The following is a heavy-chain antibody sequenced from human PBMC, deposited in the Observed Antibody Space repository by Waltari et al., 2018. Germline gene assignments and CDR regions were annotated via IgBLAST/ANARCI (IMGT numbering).Heavy chain of an antibody. J-gene: IGHJ3*02. CDR2: VDPEDGET. CDR3: ATFLATLRGVTFDI. D-gene: IGHD3-10*01. Sequence: EVQLVQSGAEVKKPGATVQISCKVSGYTFPAYYMHWGQQAPGKGLEGMGLVDPEDGETIYAEKFQGRVTITADTSTDTAYMELSSLRSEDTAVYYCATFLATLRGVTFDIWGQGTMVTVSS. CDR1: GYTFPAYY. V-gene: IGHV1-69-2*01.